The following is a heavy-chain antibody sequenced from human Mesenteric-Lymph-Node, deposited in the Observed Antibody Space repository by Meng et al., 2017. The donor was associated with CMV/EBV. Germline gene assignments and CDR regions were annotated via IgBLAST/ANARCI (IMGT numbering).Heavy chain of an antibody. CDR2: INPARTEG. J-gene: IGHJ4*02. V-gene: IGHV3-7*01. D-gene: IGHD7-27*01. CDR3: AAWGGGRTY. Sequence: GESLKISCTASGFTFSSAWMNWVRQTPDKGLEWVANINPARTEGISVDSLKGRFTISRDNAKNSLYLQMNSLRVEDTAVYYCAAWGGGRTYWGQGTLVTVSS. CDR1: GFTFSSAW.